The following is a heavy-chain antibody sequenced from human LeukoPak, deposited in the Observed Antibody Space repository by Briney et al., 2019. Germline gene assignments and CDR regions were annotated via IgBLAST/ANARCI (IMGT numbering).Heavy chain of an antibody. CDR3: TPVVVPAAPLSYSYGMDV. D-gene: IGHD2-2*01. Sequence: GGSLRLSCAASVFTFSNAWMSWVRQAPGKGLEWVGRIKSKTDGGTTDYAAPVKGRFTISRDDSKNTLYRQMNSLKTADTAVYYCTPVVVPAAPLSYSYGMDVCGKGTTVTVSS. CDR2: IKSKTDGGTT. J-gene: IGHJ6*04. V-gene: IGHV3-15*01. CDR1: VFTFSNAW.